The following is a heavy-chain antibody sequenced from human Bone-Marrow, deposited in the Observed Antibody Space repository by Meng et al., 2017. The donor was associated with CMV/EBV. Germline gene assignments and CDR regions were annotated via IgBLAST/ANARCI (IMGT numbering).Heavy chain of an antibody. V-gene: IGHV1-18*01. D-gene: IGHD3-3*01. J-gene: IGHJ4*02. CDR1: GYTFTSYG. CDR3: ARDKTTGLRFLEWSDY. CDR2: ISAYNGNT. Sequence: ASVKVSCKASGYTFTSYGISWVRQAPGQGLEWMGWISAYNGNTNYAQKLQGRVTMTTDTSTSTAYMELSRLRSDDTAVYYCARDKTTGLRFLEWSDYWGQGTLVTVSS.